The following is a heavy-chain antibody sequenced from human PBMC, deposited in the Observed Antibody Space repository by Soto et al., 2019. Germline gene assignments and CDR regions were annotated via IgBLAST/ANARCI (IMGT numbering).Heavy chain of an antibody. Sequence: ASVKVSCKASGGTFSSYAISWVRQAPGQGLEWMGGIIPIFGTANYAQKFQGRVTITADESTSTAYMELSSLRSEDTAVYYCARDRYYYDSSGYRPFDYWGQGTLVTVSS. CDR3: ARDRYYYDSSGYRPFDY. D-gene: IGHD3-22*01. CDR1: GGTFSSYA. CDR2: IIPIFGTA. V-gene: IGHV1-69*13. J-gene: IGHJ4*02.